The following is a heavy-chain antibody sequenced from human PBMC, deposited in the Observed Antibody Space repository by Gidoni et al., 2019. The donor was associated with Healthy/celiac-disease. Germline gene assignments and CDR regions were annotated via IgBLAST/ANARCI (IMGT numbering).Heavy chain of an antibody. CDR2: IDPSDSYT. Sequence: EVQLVQSGAEVKKPGESLRISCKGSGYSFTSYWISWVRQMPGKGLEWMGRIDPSDSYTNYSPSFQGHVTISADKSISTAYLQWSSLKASDTAMYYCASHDPTRYCSSTSCHLDIWGQGTMVTVSS. J-gene: IGHJ3*02. V-gene: IGHV5-10-1*01. CDR3: ASHDPTRYCSSTSCHLDI. CDR1: GYSFTSYW. D-gene: IGHD2-2*01.